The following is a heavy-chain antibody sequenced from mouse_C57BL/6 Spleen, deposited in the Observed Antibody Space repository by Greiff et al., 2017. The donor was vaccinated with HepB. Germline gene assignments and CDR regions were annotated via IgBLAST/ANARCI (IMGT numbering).Heavy chain of an antibody. J-gene: IGHJ2*01. CDR1: GYAFSSYW. V-gene: IGHV1-80*01. Sequence: QVQLQQSGAELVKPGASVKISCKASGYAFSSYWMNWVKQRPGKGLEWIGQIYPGDGDTNYNGKFKGKATLTADKSSSTAYMQLSSLTSEDSAVYFCARREGLLNYFDYWGQGTTLTVSS. D-gene: IGHD2-1*01. CDR2: IYPGDGDT. CDR3: ARREGLLNYFDY.